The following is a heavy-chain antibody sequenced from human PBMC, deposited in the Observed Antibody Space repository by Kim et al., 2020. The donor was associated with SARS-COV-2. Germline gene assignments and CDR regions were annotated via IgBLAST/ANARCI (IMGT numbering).Heavy chain of an antibody. D-gene: IGHD3-16*01. V-gene: IGHV1-8*01. CDR3: ARGGGRQRGYYGMDV. J-gene: IGHJ6*02. Sequence: QKFQGRITMTRNTSISTAYMELSSLRSEDTAVYYCARGGGRQRGYYGMDVWGQGTTVTVSS.